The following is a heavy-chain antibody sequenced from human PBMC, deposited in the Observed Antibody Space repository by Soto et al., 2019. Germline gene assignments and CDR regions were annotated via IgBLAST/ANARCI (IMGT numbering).Heavy chain of an antibody. Sequence: PSETLSLTCAVYGWSFSGYYWSWIRQPPGKGLEWIGEINHSGSTNYNPSLKSRVTISVDTSKNQFSLKLSSVTAADTAVYYCARGGGPTVRPRKYYYYGMDVWGQGTTVTVS. CDR2: INHSGST. CDR3: ARGGGPTVRPRKYYYYGMDV. CDR1: GWSFSGYY. D-gene: IGHD4-4*01. V-gene: IGHV4-34*01. J-gene: IGHJ6*02.